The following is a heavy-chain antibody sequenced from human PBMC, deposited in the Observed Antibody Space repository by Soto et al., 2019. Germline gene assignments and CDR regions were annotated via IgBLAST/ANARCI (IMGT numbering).Heavy chain of an antibody. CDR1: VFTFTDQY. CDR3: ARLMGTSFDL. J-gene: IGHJ4*02. Sequence: GGSLLLSCAASVFTFTDQYMYWVGQAPGKGLEWVGRARNKVNSYIIAYAASVEGRFIISRDDSKNSLYLQMNSLKTEDKAVYFRARLMGTSFDLWGKGTLVTV. D-gene: IGHD2-8*01. V-gene: IGHV3-72*01. CDR2: ARNKVNSYII.